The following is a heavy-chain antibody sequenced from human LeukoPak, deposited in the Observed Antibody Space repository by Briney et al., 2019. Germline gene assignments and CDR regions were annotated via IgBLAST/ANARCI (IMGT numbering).Heavy chain of an antibody. CDR1: GFTFSSYA. J-gene: IGHJ6*03. V-gene: IGHV3-48*04. D-gene: IGHD6-19*01. CDR2: ISSSGSTI. CDR3: AKSSGWNYYYYYMDV. Sequence: PGGSLRLSCAASGFTFSSYAMSWVRQAPGKGLEWVSYISSSGSTIYYADSVKGRFTISRDNAKNSLYLQMNSLRAEDTAVYYCAKSSGWNYYYYYMDVWGKGTTVIASS.